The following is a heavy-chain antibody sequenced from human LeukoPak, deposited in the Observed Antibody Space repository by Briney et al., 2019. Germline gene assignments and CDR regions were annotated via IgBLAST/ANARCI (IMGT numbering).Heavy chain of an antibody. V-gene: IGHV1-2*02. Sequence: GASVKVSCKASGYTFTGYYMHWVRQAPGQGLEWMGWINPNSGGTNYAQKFQGRVTTTRDTSISTAYMELSRLRSDDTAVYYCARTSLLRIAAAVTFDPWGQGTLVTVSS. CDR2: INPNSGGT. CDR1: GYTFTGYY. D-gene: IGHD6-13*01. J-gene: IGHJ5*02. CDR3: ARTSLLRIAAAVTFDP.